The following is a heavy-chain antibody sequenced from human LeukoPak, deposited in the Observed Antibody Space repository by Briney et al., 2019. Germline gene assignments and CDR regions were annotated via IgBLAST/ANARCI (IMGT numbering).Heavy chain of an antibody. CDR2: ISDNEGI. Sequence: PSETLSLTCSVYSESFSGGYWSWIRQPPGKGLDWIGEISDNEGIKYSPSLKSRVTISVDPSKNQFSLKLTSVTAADTAVYYCARGLYRSKTRYWGQGSLVTVSS. CDR1: SESFSGGY. V-gene: IGHV4-34*01. CDR3: ARGLYRSKTRY. J-gene: IGHJ4*02. D-gene: IGHD2-2*01.